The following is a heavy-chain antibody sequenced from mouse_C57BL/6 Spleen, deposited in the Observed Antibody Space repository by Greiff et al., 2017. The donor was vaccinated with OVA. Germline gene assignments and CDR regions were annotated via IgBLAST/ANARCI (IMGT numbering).Heavy chain of an antibody. Sequence: VQLQQSGAELVRPGASVTLSCKASGYTFTDYEMHWVKQTPVHGLEWIGAIDPETGGTAYNQKFKGKAILTADKSSSTAYMELRSLTSEDSAVYYCTRSENQENYAMDYWGQGTSVTVSS. J-gene: IGHJ4*01. CDR2: IDPETGGT. CDR1: GYTFTDYE. CDR3: TRSENQENYAMDY. V-gene: IGHV1-15*01.